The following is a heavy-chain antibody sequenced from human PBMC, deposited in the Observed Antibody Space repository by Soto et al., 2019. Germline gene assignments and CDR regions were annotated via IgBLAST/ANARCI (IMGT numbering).Heavy chain of an antibody. CDR1: GGTFSSYT. CDR2: IIPMLGIA. D-gene: IGHD5-18*01. J-gene: IGHJ4*02. Sequence: QVQLVQSGAEVKKPGSSVKVSCKASGGTFSSYTFSWVRQAPGQGLEWMGRIIPMLGIANYAQKFQGRVTIPADKATSPAYMELSSLRSEDTAVYYCANRGYSYGFVIYWGQGTLVTVSS. V-gene: IGHV1-69*02. CDR3: ANRGYSYGFVIY.